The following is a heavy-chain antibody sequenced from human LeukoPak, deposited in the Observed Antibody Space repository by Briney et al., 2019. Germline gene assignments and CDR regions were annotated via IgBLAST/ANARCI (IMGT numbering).Heavy chain of an antibody. J-gene: IGHJ4*02. CDR1: GFIVSSNY. D-gene: IGHD3-3*01. V-gene: IGHV3-66*02. CDR3: ARGVYDFWSGFYFDY. CDR2: IYSGGST. Sequence: GGSLRLSCAASGFIVSSNYMSWVRQAPGKGLEWVSVIYSGGSTYYADSVKGRFTISRDKSKNTLFLQMNSLRAEDTAVYYCARGVYDFWSGFYFDYWGQGTLVTVSS.